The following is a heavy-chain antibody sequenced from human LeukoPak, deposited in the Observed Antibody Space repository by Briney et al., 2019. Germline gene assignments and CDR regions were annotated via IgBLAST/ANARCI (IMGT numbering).Heavy chain of an antibody. V-gene: IGHV4-59*01. CDR2: IYYSGNT. CDR3: ARLWSEGNWENWFDP. CDR1: GCSISSYY. D-gene: IGHD3-3*01. J-gene: IGHJ5*02. Sequence: SETLSLTCTVSGCSISSYYWSWIRQAPGKGLEWIGYIYYSGNTNYNPSLKSRVTISVETSKNQLYLKLSSVTAADTAVYYCARLWSEGNWENWFDPWGQGTLVTVSS.